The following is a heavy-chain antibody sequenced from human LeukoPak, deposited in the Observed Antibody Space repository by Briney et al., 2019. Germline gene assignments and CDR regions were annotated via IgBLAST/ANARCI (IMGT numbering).Heavy chain of an antibody. CDR3: ARSISRTRGGATLYYYYYYYMDV. V-gene: IGHV4-4*07. D-gene: IGHD1-26*01. CDR2: IYTSGSS. Sequence: PSETRSLTCTVSGGSISSYYWSWIRQPAGKGLEWIGRIYTSGSSNYNPSLKSRVTMSVDTSKNQFSLKLSSVTAADTAVYYCARSISRTRGGATLYYYYYYYMDVWGKGTTVTVSS. CDR1: GGSISSYY. J-gene: IGHJ6*03.